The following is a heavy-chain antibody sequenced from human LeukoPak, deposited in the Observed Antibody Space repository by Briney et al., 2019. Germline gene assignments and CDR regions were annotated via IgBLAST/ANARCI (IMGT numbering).Heavy chain of an antibody. CDR1: GGTFSSYA. J-gene: IGHJ5*02. CDR2: IIPIFGTA. V-gene: IGHV1-69*13. Sequence: ASVKVSCKASGGTFSSYAISWVRPAPGQGLEWMGGIIPIFGTANYAQKFQGRVTITADESTSTAYMELSSLRSEDTAVYYCARDHKQLNRYSSWEDWFDPWGQGTLVTVSS. CDR3: ARDHKQLNRYSSWEDWFDP. D-gene: IGHD6-13*01.